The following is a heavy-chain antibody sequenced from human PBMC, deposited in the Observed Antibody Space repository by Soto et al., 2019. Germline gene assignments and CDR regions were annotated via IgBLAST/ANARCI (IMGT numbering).Heavy chain of an antibody. J-gene: IGHJ3*02. CDR3: ARDRYYDSSGYSDAFDI. D-gene: IGHD3-22*01. CDR1: GFTFSSYS. Sequence: EVQLVESGGGLVKPGGSLRLSCAASGFTFSSYSMNWVRQAPGKGLEWVSSISSSSSYIYYADSVKGRFTISRDNAKNSLYLQMYSLRAEDTAVYYSARDRYYDSSGYSDAFDIWGQGTMVTVSS. V-gene: IGHV3-21*01. CDR2: ISSSSSYI.